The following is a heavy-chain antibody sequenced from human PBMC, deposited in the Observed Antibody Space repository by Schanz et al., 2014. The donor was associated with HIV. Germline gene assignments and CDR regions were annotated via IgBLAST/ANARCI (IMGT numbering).Heavy chain of an antibody. CDR3: VGHQDYKWFDP. Sequence: HVQLQESGPRLVQPSETLSLTCNVSGGSIRHYYWSWIRQPPGKTLEWIGYIYYSGSTYYNPSLKSRLIMSVDTSQNQFSLKLSSVTAADTAVYFCVGHQDYKWFDPWGQGTLVIVSS. CDR2: IYYSGST. J-gene: IGHJ5*02. D-gene: IGHD2-15*01. V-gene: IGHV4-59*03. CDR1: GGSIRHYY.